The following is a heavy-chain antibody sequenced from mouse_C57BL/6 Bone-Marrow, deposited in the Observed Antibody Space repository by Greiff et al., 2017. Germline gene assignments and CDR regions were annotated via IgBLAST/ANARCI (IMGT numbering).Heavy chain of an antibody. CDR2: IDPSDSET. J-gene: IGHJ4*01. CDR1: GYTFTSYW. D-gene: IGHD1-1*01. CDR3: ARLPSIYYYGSSPFYAMDY. Sequence: QVQLQQPGAELVRPGSSVKLSCKASGYTFTSYWMHWVKQRPIQGLEWIGNIDPSDSETHYNQKFKDKATLTVDKSSSTAYMQLSSLTSEDSAVYYCARLPSIYYYGSSPFYAMDYWGQGTSVTVSS. V-gene: IGHV1-52*01.